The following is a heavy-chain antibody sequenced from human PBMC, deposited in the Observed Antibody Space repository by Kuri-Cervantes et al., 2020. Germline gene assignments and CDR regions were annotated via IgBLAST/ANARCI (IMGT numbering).Heavy chain of an antibody. Sequence: ASVKVSCKGSGYTLSDHFMHWVRQAPGQGLEWMGRINPNSGHTDSVQKFQGRATMTRDTSINTAYMELSSLRSDDTAVYYCARGVRVGGKYFDYWGQGALVTVSS. D-gene: IGHD3-16*01. CDR1: GYTLSDHF. CDR3: ARGVRVGGKYFDY. CDR2: INPNSGHT. V-gene: IGHV1-2*06. J-gene: IGHJ4*02.